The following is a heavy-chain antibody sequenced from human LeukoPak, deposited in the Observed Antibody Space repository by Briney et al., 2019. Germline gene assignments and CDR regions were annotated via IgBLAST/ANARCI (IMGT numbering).Heavy chain of an antibody. CDR2: ISGSGGST. J-gene: IGHJ4*02. Sequence: GSLRLSCAASGFTFSSYAMSWVRQAPGKGLEWVSAISGSGGSTYYADSVKGRFTISRDNSKNTLYLQMNSLRAEDTAVYYCARDWSYYYGSGSPDYWGQGTLVTVSS. D-gene: IGHD3-10*01. CDR3: ARDWSYYYGSGSPDY. CDR1: GFTFSSYA. V-gene: IGHV3-23*01.